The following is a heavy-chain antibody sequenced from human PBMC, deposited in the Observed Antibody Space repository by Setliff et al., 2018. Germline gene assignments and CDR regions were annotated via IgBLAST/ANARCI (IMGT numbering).Heavy chain of an antibody. CDR1: GGSISSGDYY. CDR3: ARANPGYDSSGYYSGDVDY. V-gene: IGHV4-30-4*08. CDR2: IYYNGRT. Sequence: PSETLSLTCTVSGGSISSGDYYWSWIRQPPGKGLEWIGYIYYNGRTYYNPSLKSRVAISVDTSKNQFSLKLSSVTAAGTAVYYCARANPGYDSSGYYSGDVDYWGQGTLVTVSS. D-gene: IGHD3-22*01. J-gene: IGHJ4*02.